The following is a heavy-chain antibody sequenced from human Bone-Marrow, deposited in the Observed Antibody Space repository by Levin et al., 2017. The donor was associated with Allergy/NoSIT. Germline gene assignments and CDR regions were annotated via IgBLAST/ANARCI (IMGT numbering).Heavy chain of an antibody. J-gene: IGHJ4*02. CDR3: AENGGNSD. CDR2: INQEGTKK. V-gene: IGHV3-7*01. Sequence: GGSLRLSCAASGFSFSRCWMSWVRQAPGKGLEWLATINQEGTKKYYVDSVKGRFTISRDNAKNSLYLQMNSLKAEDTAMYYCAENGGNSDWGQGTLVTVSS. CDR1: GFSFSRCW. D-gene: IGHD4-23*01.